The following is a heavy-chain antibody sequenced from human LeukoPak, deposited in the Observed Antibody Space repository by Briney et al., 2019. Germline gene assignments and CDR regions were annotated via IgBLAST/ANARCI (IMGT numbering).Heavy chain of an antibody. V-gene: IGHV3-21*04. CDR1: GFTFSSYS. J-gene: IGHJ3*02. D-gene: IGHD3-22*01. CDR2: ISSSSSYI. Sequence: GGSLRLSCAASGFTFSSYSMNWVRQAPGKGLEWVSSISSSSSYIYYADSVKGRFTISRDNSKNTLYLQMNSLRAEDTAVYYCAKDHRGGGYYDSELDIWGRGTMVTVSS. CDR3: AKDHRGGGYYDSELDI.